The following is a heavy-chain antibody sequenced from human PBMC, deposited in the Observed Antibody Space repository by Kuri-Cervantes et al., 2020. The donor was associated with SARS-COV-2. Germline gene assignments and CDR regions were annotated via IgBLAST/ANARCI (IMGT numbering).Heavy chain of an antibody. V-gene: IGHV4-4*07. J-gene: IGHJ2*01. D-gene: IGHD2-2*01. CDR3: ARSTSYWYFDL. CDR1: GGSISSYY. Sequence: GSLRLSCTVSGGSISSYYWSWIRQPAGKGLEWIGRIYTSGSTNYNPSLKSRVTMSVDTSKNQFSLKLSSVTAADTAVYCCARSTSYWYFDLWGRGTLVTVSS. CDR2: IYTSGST.